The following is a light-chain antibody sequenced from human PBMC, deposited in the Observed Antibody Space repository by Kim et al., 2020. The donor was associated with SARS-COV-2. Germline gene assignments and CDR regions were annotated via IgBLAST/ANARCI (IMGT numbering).Light chain of an antibody. Sequence: SVALGQTARITCGGNNIGSKNVHWYQQKPGQAPVLVIYRDSNRPSGIPERFSGSNSGNTATLTISRAQAGDEADYYCQVWDSSTVFGGGTQPDRP. CDR3: QVWDSSTV. V-gene: IGLV3-9*01. J-gene: IGLJ3*02. CDR1: NIGSKN. CDR2: RDS.